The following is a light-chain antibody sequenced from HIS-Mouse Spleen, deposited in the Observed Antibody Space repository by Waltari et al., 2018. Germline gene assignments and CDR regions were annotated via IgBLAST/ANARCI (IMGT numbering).Light chain of an antibody. CDR2: DDS. CDR3: QVWDSSSDHWV. Sequence: SYVLTQPPSVSVAPGQTARITWGGNNIGSKSVHWYQQKPGQAPVLVGYDDSDRPSGIPGRFSGSNSGNTATLTISRVEAGDEADYYCQVWDSSSDHWVFGGGTKLTVL. J-gene: IGLJ3*02. CDR1: NIGSKS. V-gene: IGLV3-21*02.